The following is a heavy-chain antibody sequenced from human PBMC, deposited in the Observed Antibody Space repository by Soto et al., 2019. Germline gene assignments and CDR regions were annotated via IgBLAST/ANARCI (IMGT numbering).Heavy chain of an antibody. J-gene: IGHJ4*02. Sequence: ASVKVSCKASGYTFSSYAMHWVRQAPGQRLEWMGWINAGYGNTKFSQKFQDRVTISRDTSASTAYMELTSLRSEDTAVYYCARDTGDGTFDFWGQGTLVTVSS. CDR2: INAGYGNT. V-gene: IGHV1-3*01. CDR1: GYTFSSYA. CDR3: ARDTGDGTFDF. D-gene: IGHD7-27*01.